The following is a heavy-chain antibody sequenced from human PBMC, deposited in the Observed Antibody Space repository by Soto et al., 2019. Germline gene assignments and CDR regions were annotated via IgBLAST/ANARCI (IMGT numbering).Heavy chain of an antibody. V-gene: IGHV4-34*09. J-gene: IGHJ4*02. CDR1: GGSFSGYY. CDR2: IYYSGNT. Sequence: SETLSLTCAVYGGSFSGYYWSWIRQPPGKGLEWIGCIYYSGNTYYNPSLRSRVTISVDTSKNQFSLKLSSVTAADTAVYYCARGPPLGYWGQGTLVTVSS. CDR3: ARGPPLGY.